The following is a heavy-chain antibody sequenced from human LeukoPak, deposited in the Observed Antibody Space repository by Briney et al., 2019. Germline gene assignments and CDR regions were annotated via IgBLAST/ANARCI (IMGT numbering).Heavy chain of an antibody. D-gene: IGHD3-22*01. J-gene: IGHJ4*02. CDR3: ARERDDSSGHFDY. Sequence: SETLSLTCTVSGGSISSYYWSWIRKPPGKGLEWIGYIYYSGSTNYNPSLKSRVTISVDTSKNQFSLKLSSVTAADTAVYYCARERDDSSGHFDYWGQGTLVTVSS. CDR1: GGSISSYY. V-gene: IGHV4-59*01. CDR2: IYYSGST.